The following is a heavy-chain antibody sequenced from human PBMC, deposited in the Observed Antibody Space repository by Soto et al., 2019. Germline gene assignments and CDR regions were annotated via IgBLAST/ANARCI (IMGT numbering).Heavy chain of an antibody. CDR1: GFTVISNY. Sequence: EVQLVESGGGLIQPGGSLRLSCAASGFTVISNYMSGVRQTPGKGLEWVSVIYSGGNTYYADSVKGRFTISRANSKTTLYLQMNRLRAEDTAVYYCAREGYSGYDYMGVDYWGQGTLVNVSS. D-gene: IGHD5-12*01. V-gene: IGHV3-53*01. CDR3: AREGYSGYDYMGVDY. CDR2: IYSGGNT. J-gene: IGHJ4*02.